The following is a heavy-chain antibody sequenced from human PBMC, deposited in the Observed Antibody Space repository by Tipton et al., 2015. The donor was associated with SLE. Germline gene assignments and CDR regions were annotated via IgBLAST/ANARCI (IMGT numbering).Heavy chain of an antibody. CDR1: GFTFNDYW. Sequence: SLRLSCAVSGFTFNDYWMSWVRQAPGKGLEWVANISQDGGEKFYADSVKGRFTISRDNAKNSLYLQLNRLRADDTALYYCAKAEGSGWGYYLDYWGRGSLVTVSS. D-gene: IGHD6-25*01. CDR2: ISQDGGEK. CDR3: AKAEGSGWGYYLDY. J-gene: IGHJ4*02. V-gene: IGHV3-7*01.